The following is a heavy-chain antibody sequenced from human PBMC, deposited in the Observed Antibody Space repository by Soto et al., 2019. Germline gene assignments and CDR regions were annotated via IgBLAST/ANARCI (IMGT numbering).Heavy chain of an antibody. V-gene: IGHV1-69*13. CDR1: GGTFSSYA. Sequence: ASVKVSCKASGGTFSSYAISWVRQAPVQGLEWMGGIIPIFGTANYAQKFQGRVTITADESTSTAYMELSSLRSEDTAVYYCATALYCTNGVCYAVFDYWGQGTLVTVSS. D-gene: IGHD2-8*01. CDR3: ATALYCTNGVCYAVFDY. CDR2: IIPIFGTA. J-gene: IGHJ4*02.